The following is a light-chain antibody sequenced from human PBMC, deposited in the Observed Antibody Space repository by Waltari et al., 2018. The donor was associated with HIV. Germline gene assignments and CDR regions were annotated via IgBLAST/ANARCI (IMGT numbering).Light chain of an antibody. CDR1: ESLSGSY. V-gene: IGKV3-20*01. CDR2: AAS. J-gene: IGKJ2*01. CDR3: QQYGGSPLYT. Sequence: EIVLTQSPGTLSLPPGERATLSCRASESLSGSYLVWYQQKPGQAPRLLIYAASKRATGIPDRISGSGSGTDFTLTISRLEPEDFAVYYCQQYGGSPLYTFGQGTKLEIK.